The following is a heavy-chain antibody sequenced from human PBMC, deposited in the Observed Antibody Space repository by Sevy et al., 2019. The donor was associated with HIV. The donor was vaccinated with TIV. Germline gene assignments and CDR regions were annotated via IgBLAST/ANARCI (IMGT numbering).Heavy chain of an antibody. Sequence: GGSLRLSCAASGFTFSSYWMSWVRQAPGKGLEWVANIKQDGSEKYYVDSVKGRFTISRDNAKNSLYLQMNSLRAEDMAVYYCASSLGELSFFYYYYMDVWGKGTTVTVSS. J-gene: IGHJ6*03. CDR3: ASSLGELSFFYYYYMDV. CDR2: IKQDGSEK. D-gene: IGHD3-16*02. CDR1: GFTFSSYW. V-gene: IGHV3-7*01.